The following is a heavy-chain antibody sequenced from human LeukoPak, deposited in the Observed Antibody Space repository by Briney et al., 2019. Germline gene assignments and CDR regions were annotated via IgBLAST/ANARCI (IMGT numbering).Heavy chain of an antibody. D-gene: IGHD6-13*01. Sequence: SETLSLTCTVSGGSISSYYWSWIRQPPGKGLEWIGYIYYSGSTNYNPSLKSRVTISVDTSKNQFSLKLSSVTAADTAVYYCARKMRSCLYDYWGQGTLVTVSS. J-gene: IGHJ4*02. V-gene: IGHV4-59*08. CDR3: ARKMRSCLYDY. CDR1: GGSISSYY. CDR2: IYYSGST.